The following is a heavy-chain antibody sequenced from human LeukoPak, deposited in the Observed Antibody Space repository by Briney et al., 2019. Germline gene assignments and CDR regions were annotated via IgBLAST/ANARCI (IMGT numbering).Heavy chain of an antibody. J-gene: IGHJ6*04. D-gene: IGHD3-10*01. Sequence: PGGSLRLSCAASGFTFSSYGMHWVRQAPGKGLGWVAVISYDGSNKYYADSVKGRFTISRDNSKNTLYLQMISLRAEDTAVYYCAKNLWFGELYNGMDVWGKGTTATVSS. CDR2: ISYDGSNK. V-gene: IGHV3-30*18. CDR3: AKNLWFGELYNGMDV. CDR1: GFTFSSYG.